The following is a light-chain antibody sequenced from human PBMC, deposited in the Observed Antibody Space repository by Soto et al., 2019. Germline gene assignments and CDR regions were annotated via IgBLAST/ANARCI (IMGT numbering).Light chain of an antibody. V-gene: IGKV1-39*01. J-gene: IGKJ4*01. Sequence: DIQMTQSPSSLSASVGDRVTITCRTSQSISTYLNWYQQKPGKAPKLLIYAASSLQSGVPSRFRGSGSGTDFTLTISSPQPEDFATYYCQQSFSAPPLTFGGGTKVEI. CDR1: QSISTY. CDR2: AAS. CDR3: QQSFSAPPLT.